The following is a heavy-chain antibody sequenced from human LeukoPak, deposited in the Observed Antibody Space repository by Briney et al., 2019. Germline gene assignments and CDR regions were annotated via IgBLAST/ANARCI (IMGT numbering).Heavy chain of an antibody. Sequence: SETLSLTCTVSGDSISSYYWSWLRQPPGKGLEWLGYIYYSGSTNYNPSLKSRVTTSVDTSKNTFSLKLSSVTAADTAVYYCARLYCSGGSCYEDYWGQGNLGTVSS. V-gene: IGHV4-59*01. CDR2: IYYSGST. J-gene: IGHJ4*02. CDR1: GDSISSYY. CDR3: ARLYCSGGSCYEDY. D-gene: IGHD2-15*01.